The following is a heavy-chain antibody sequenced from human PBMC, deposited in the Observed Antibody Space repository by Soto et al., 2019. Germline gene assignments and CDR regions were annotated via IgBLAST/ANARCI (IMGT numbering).Heavy chain of an antibody. J-gene: IGHJ6*02. CDR1: GGSFSGYY. V-gene: IGHV4-34*01. Sequence: SETLSLTCAVYGGSFSGYYWSWIRQPPGKGLEWFGEINHSGSTNYNPSLKSRVTISVDKSKNQFSLKLSSVTAADTAVYYCARVGYYGSGSYYTLHPYYYYYGMDVWGQGTTVT. CDR2: INHSGST. D-gene: IGHD3-10*01. CDR3: ARVGYYGSGSYYTLHPYYYYYGMDV.